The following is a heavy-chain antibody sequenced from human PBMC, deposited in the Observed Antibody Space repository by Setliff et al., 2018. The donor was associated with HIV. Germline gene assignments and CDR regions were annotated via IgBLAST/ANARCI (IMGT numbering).Heavy chain of an antibody. Sequence: SETLSLTCTVSGGSISTYYWTWIRQPPGKGLEWIGYIYTSGSTSYNPSPKSRLTISLDTSKNQFSLKLSSVTAADTAVYYCARHRDYGPHYYYYMDVWGKGTTVTVSS. CDR1: GGSISTYY. J-gene: IGHJ6*03. V-gene: IGHV4-4*09. CDR3: ARHRDYGPHYYYYMDV. D-gene: IGHD4-17*01. CDR2: IYTSGST.